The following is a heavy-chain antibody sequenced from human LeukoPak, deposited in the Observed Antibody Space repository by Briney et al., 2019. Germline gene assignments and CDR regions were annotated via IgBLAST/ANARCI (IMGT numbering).Heavy chain of an antibody. D-gene: IGHD6-13*01. Sequence: GGSLRLSWAASGFSFSTYAISSVRQAPGKGLEWVSAISGSGVSTYYADSVKGRFTISRDNAKNSLYLQMNNLRAEGTAVYYCAGGDSSSWYLDYWGQGTLVTVSS. J-gene: IGHJ4*02. V-gene: IGHV3-23*01. CDR2: ISGSGVST. CDR3: AGGDSSSWYLDY. CDR1: GFSFSTYA.